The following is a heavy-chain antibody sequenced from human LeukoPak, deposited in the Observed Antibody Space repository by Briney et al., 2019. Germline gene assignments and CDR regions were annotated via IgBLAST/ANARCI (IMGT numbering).Heavy chain of an antibody. CDR3: AKVNYYDTY. CDR1: GFTFSSYA. Sequence: GGSLRLSCAASGFTFSSYAMSWVRQAPGKGLEWVSGISGSGGSTYYADSVEGRFTISRDNSKNTLYLQMSSLRAEDTAVYYCAKVNYYDTYWGQGTLVTVSS. CDR2: ISGSGGST. V-gene: IGHV3-23*01. D-gene: IGHD3-22*01. J-gene: IGHJ4*02.